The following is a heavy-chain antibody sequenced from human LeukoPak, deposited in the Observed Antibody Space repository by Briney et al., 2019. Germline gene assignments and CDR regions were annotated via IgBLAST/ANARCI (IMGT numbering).Heavy chain of an antibody. CDR3: ARGSVTTGEYYYFYGLDV. D-gene: IGHD4-17*01. V-gene: IGHV4-59*01. CDR2: IYYGGST. Sequence: PSETLSLTCTVSGGSISGYYWSWIRQPPGKGLEWIGYIYYGGSTNDNPSLRGRLSISVDTTKNQFSLNLSSVTAADTAVYYCARGSVTTGEYYYFYGLDVWGQGTTVTVSS. J-gene: IGHJ6*02. CDR1: GGSISGYY.